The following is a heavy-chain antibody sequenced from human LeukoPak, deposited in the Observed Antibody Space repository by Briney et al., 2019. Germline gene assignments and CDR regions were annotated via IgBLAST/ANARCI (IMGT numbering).Heavy chain of an antibody. Sequence: ASVKVSCKASGYTFTGYYMHWVRQDPGQGLEWMGWINPNSGGTNYAQKFQGRVTMTRDTSISTAYMELSRLRSDDTAVYYCARGRYSESPFDYWGQGTLVTVSS. V-gene: IGHV1-2*02. D-gene: IGHD1-26*01. CDR2: INPNSGGT. CDR3: ARGRYSESPFDY. J-gene: IGHJ4*02. CDR1: GYTFTGYY.